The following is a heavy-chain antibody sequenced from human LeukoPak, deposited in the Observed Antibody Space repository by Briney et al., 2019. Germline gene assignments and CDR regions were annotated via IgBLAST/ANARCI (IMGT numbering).Heavy chain of an antibody. D-gene: IGHD3-10*01. V-gene: IGHV4-34*01. Sequence: PSETLSLTCAVYGGSFSEYYWSWLRQPPGKGVEGIGEINHSGSTNYNPSLMSRVTISVDTSKTQFSLKLSSVTAADTAVYYCARGHTDYYGSGSPGWGQGTLVTVSS. CDR3: ARGHTDYYGSGSPG. CDR2: INHSGST. J-gene: IGHJ4*02. CDR1: GGSFSEYY.